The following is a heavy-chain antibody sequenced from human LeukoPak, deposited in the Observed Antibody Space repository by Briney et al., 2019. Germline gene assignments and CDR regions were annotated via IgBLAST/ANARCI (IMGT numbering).Heavy chain of an antibody. J-gene: IGHJ6*02. Sequence: SETLSLTCTVSGGSISSGGYYWSWIRQHPGKGLEWIGYIYYSGSTYYSPSLKSRVTISVDTSKNQFSLKLSSVTAADTAVYYCARVWTVTTDYGMDVWGQGTTVTVSS. V-gene: IGHV4-31*03. CDR1: GGSISSGGYY. CDR3: ARVWTVTTDYGMDV. CDR2: IYYSGST. D-gene: IGHD4-17*01.